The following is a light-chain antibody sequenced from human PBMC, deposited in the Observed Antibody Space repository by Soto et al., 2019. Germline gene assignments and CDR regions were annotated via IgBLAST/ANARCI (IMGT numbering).Light chain of an antibody. CDR2: GAS. V-gene: IGKV3-20*01. J-gene: IGKJ2*01. Sequence: EIVLTQSPGTLSLSPGERATLSCRASQSVSSSYLAWYQQKPGQAPRPLIYGASSRSTGIQDRFSGSGSGTDFTLTISRLEPEDFAVYYCLQYGSLPYTFGQGTKLEIK. CDR1: QSVSSSY. CDR3: LQYGSLPYT.